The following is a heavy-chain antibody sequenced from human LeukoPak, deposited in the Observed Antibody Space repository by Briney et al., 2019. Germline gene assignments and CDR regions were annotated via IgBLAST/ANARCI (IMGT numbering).Heavy chain of an antibody. D-gene: IGHD4-17*01. CDR1: GYTYTSYG. CDR2: ISAYNGNT. V-gene: IGHV1-18*01. J-gene: IGHJ3*01. Sequence: ASVKVSCKASGYTYTSYGISWVRQAPGQGLEWVGWISAYNGNTNYAQKLQGRVTMAKDTSTSTAYMELRSLRSDDTAVYYCARATGWSTVPTYDAFDVWGQGTMVTVSS. CDR3: ARATGWSTVPTYDAFDV.